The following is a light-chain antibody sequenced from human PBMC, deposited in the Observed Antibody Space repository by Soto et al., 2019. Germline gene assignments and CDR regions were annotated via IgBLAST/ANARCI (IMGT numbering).Light chain of an antibody. Sequence: IHMTRAPTNLSAFVVERVTITRRASQIISSYLNWYQQKPGKAPKLMIYAASSLQSGVPTRFSGRGSGTDFTLTISSLHPKNFAHYYCQHSDSTRGTFGQGTKVYIK. CDR1: QIISSY. V-gene: IGKV1-39*01. J-gene: IGKJ1*01. CDR3: QHSDSTRGT. CDR2: AAS.